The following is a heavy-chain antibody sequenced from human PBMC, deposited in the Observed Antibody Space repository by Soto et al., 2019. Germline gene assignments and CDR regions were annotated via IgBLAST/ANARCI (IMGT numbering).Heavy chain of an antibody. CDR2: IFYFGST. V-gene: IGHV4-59*08. J-gene: IGHJ4*02. CDR1: GGSISNYY. Sequence: PSETLSLTCTVSGGSISNYYWSWIRQPPGKGLEWIGYIFYFGSTNYNPSLKSRVTFSVDTSKNQFTLKLSSVTAADTAVYYCARHSPDFDWLSQFDYWGQGALVTVSS. D-gene: IGHD3-9*01. CDR3: ARHSPDFDWLSQFDY.